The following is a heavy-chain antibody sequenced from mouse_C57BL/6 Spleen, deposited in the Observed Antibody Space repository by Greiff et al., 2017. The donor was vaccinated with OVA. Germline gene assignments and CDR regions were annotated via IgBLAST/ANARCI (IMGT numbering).Heavy chain of an antibody. CDR2: IYPGDGDT. D-gene: IGHD2-2*01. V-gene: IGHV1-80*01. Sequence: QVQLQQSGAELVKPGASVKISCKASGYAFSSYWMNWVKQRPGKGLEWIGRIYPGDGDTNYNGKFKGKATLTADKSSSTAYMQLSSLTSEDSAVYFCARGGDGYDTWFAYWGQGTLVTVSA. CDR1: GYAFSSYW. J-gene: IGHJ3*01. CDR3: ARGGDGYDTWFAY.